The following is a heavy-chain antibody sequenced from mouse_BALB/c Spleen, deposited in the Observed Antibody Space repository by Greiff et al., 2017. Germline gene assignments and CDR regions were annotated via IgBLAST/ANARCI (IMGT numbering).Heavy chain of an antibody. Sequence: VQLQQSGAELGRPGALVKLSCKASGSNIKDYYMHWVKQRPEQGLEWIGWIDPENGNTIYDPKFQGKASITADTSSNTAYLQLSSLTSEDTAVYYCAKNGDGYFDVWGAGTTVTVSS. J-gene: IGHJ1*01. CDR3: AKNGDGYFDV. CDR2: IDPENGNT. CDR1: GSNIKDYY. D-gene: IGHD4-1*01. V-gene: IGHV14-1*02.